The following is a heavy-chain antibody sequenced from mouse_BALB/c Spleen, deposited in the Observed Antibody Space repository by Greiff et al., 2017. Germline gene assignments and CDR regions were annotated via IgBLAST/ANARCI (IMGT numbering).Heavy chain of an antibody. V-gene: IGHV1-39*01. Sequence: LVESGPELVKPGASVKISCKASGYSFTGYNMNWVKQSNGKSLEWIGNIDPYYGGTSYNQKFKGKATLTVDKSSSTAYMQLKSLTSEDSAVYYCASNYRYSWFAYWGQGTLVTVSA. J-gene: IGHJ3*01. D-gene: IGHD2-14*01. CDR1: GYSFTGYN. CDR2: IDPYYGGT. CDR3: ASNYRYSWFAY.